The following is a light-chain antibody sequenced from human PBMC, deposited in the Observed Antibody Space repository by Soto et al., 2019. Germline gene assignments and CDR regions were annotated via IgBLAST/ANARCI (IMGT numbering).Light chain of an antibody. CDR3: SSYTSSSTLNV. V-gene: IGLV2-14*01. J-gene: IGLJ1*01. CDR2: DVS. Sequence: QSVLTQPASVSGSPGEWITISCPGTSSDVGGYNYVSWYQQHPGKAPKLMIYDVSNRPSGVSNRFSGSKSGNTASLTISGLQAEDEADYYCSSYTSSSTLNVFGTGTKVTVL. CDR1: SSDVGGYNY.